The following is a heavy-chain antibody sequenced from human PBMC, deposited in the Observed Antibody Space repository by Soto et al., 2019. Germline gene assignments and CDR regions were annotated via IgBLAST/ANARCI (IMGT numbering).Heavy chain of an antibody. CDR3: ARWGSYRSYYFDY. CDR2: IIPIFGTA. CDR1: GGTFSSYA. J-gene: IGHJ4*02. V-gene: IGHV1-69*13. D-gene: IGHD3-16*02. Sequence: SAKVSCKASGGTFSSYAISWVRQAPGQGLEWMGGIIPIFGTANYAQKFQGRVTITADESTSTAYMELSSLRSEDTAVYYCARWGSYRSYYFDYWGQGTLVTVSS.